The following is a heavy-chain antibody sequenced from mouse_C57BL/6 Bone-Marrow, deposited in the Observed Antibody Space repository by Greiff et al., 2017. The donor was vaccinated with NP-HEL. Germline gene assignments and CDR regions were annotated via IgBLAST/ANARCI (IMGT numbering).Heavy chain of an antibody. Sequence: QVQLQQPGAELVKPGASVKMSCKASGYTFTSYWITWVKQRPGQGLEWIGDIYPGSGSTNYNEKFKSKATLTVDTSSSTAYMQLSSLTSEDSAVYYCARRGKPYSNLYYAMDYWGQGTSVTVSS. CDR2: IYPGSGST. CDR1: GYTFTSYW. CDR3: ARRGKPYSNLYYAMDY. V-gene: IGHV1-55*01. D-gene: IGHD2-5*01. J-gene: IGHJ4*01.